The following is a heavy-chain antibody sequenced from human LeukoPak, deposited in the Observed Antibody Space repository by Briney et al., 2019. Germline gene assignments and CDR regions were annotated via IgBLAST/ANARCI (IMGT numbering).Heavy chain of an antibody. Sequence: PGGSLRLSCAASGFTFSSYAMHWVRQAPGKGLEWVAVISYDGSNKYYADSVKGRFTISRDNSKNTLYLQMNSLRAEDTAVYYCARDLYYDILTGYQSLNFDYWGQGTLVTVSS. CDR1: GFTFSSYA. V-gene: IGHV3-30-3*01. CDR3: ARDLYYDILTGYQSLNFDY. CDR2: ISYDGSNK. D-gene: IGHD3-9*01. J-gene: IGHJ4*02.